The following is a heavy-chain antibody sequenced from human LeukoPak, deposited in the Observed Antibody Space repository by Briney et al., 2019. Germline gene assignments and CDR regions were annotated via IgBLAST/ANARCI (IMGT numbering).Heavy chain of an antibody. D-gene: IGHD5-12*01. Sequence: GGSLRLSCAASGFTFSSYAMSWVRQAPGKGLEWVSAISGSGGSTYYADSVKGRFTISRDNPKNTLYLQMNSLRAEDTAVYYCAKSSRGYVSSFDYWGQGTLVTVSS. CDR3: AKSSRGYVSSFDY. CDR1: GFTFSSYA. V-gene: IGHV3-23*01. CDR2: ISGSGGST. J-gene: IGHJ4*02.